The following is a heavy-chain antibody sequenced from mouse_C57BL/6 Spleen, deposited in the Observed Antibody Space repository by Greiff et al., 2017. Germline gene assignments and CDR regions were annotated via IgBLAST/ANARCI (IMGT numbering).Heavy chain of an antibody. Sequence: VQLQQPGAELVKPGASVKMSCKASGYTFTSYWITWVKQRPGQGLAWIGDIYPGSGSTNYNEKFKSKATLTVDTSSSTASMQLSSLTSEDSAVYYCAREEGLRRYFDYWGQGTTLTVSS. CDR1: GYTFTSYW. CDR3: AREEGLRRYFDY. D-gene: IGHD2-4*01. CDR2: IYPGSGST. V-gene: IGHV1-55*01. J-gene: IGHJ2*01.